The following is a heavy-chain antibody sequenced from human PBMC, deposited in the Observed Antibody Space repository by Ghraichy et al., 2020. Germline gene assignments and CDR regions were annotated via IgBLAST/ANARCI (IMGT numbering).Heavy chain of an antibody. CDR1: GFTFTSSA. V-gene: IGHV3-23*01. J-gene: IGHJ4*02. CDR2: IGGSGGST. D-gene: IGHD3-3*01. Sequence: GESLNISCAASGFTFTSSAMSWVRQAPGKGLEWVSAIGGSGGSTYYADSVKGRFTISRDNSKNTLYLQMNSLRAEDTAVYYCAKGGYYPQYYFDYWGQGTLVTVSS. CDR3: AKGGYYPQYYFDY.